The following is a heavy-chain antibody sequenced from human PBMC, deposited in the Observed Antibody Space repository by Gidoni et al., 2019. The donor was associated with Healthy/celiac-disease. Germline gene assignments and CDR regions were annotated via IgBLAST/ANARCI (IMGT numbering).Heavy chain of an antibody. Sequence: QVQLQESGPGLVKPPETLSLTCTVSGYSISSGYYWGWIRQPPGKGLEWIGSIYHSGSTYYNPSLKSRVTISVDTSKNQFSRKRSSVTAADTAVYYCASLPYYYDSSGYYPPLDYWGQGTLVTVSS. CDR3: ASLPYYYDSSGYYPPLDY. V-gene: IGHV4-38-2*02. CDR2: IYHSGST. D-gene: IGHD3-22*01. J-gene: IGHJ4*02. CDR1: GYSISSGYY.